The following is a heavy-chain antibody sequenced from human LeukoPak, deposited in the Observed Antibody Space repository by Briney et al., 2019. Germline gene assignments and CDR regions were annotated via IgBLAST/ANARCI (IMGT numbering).Heavy chain of an antibody. J-gene: IGHJ5*02. CDR2: VHHSGST. CDR3: ARLDYYDSSGQNWFDP. Sequence: SETLSLTCAVYGGSFTAYFWAWIRQPPGKGLEGIGEVHHSGSTNYNPSLKSRVTISVDTSKKQFSLTLSSVTAADTAVYYCARLDYYDSSGQNWFDPWGQGTLVTVSS. CDR1: GGSFTAYF. V-gene: IGHV4-34*01. D-gene: IGHD3-22*01.